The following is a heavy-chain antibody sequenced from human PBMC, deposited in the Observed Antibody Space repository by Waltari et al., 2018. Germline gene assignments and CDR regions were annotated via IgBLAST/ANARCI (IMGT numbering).Heavy chain of an antibody. J-gene: IGHJ3*02. CDR3: ARQPGYYGSGSYYVAAFDI. CDR1: GGSISSSSYY. CDR2: IYYSGST. D-gene: IGHD3-10*01. V-gene: IGHV4-39*01. Sequence: QLQLQESGPGLVKPSETLSLTCTVSGGSISSSSYYWGWIRQPPGKGLEWIGSIYYSGSTYYNPSLKSRVTISVDTSKNQFSLKLSSVTAADTAVYYCARQPGYYGSGSYYVAAFDIWGQGTMVTVSS.